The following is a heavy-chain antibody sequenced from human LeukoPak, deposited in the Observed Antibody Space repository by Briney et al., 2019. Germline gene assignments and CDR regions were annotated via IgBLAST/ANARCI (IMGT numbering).Heavy chain of an antibody. CDR2: ISSSSSYI. D-gene: IGHD2-15*01. V-gene: IGHV3-21*01. Sequence: GGSLRLSCAASGFTFSSYSMNWVRQAPGKGLEWVSSISSSSSYIYYADSVKGRFTISRDNAKNSLYLQMNSLRAEDTAVYYCARSGVVVVAEFHYWGQGTQGTVSS. CDR1: GFTFSSYS. J-gene: IGHJ4*02. CDR3: ARSGVVVVAEFHY.